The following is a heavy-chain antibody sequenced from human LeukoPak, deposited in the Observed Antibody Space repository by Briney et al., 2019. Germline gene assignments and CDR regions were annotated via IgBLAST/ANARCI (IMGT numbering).Heavy chain of an antibody. D-gene: IGHD3-22*01. CDR1: GFTVSSNY. Sequence: GGSLRLSCAASGFTVSSNYMSWVRQAPGKGLEWVSVIYSGGSTYYADSVKGRFTISRDNSKNTLYLQMNSLRAEDTAVYYCARIFGGSGYTFDYWGQGTLVTVSS. CDR2: IYSGGST. CDR3: ARIFGGSGYTFDY. J-gene: IGHJ4*02. V-gene: IGHV3-53*01.